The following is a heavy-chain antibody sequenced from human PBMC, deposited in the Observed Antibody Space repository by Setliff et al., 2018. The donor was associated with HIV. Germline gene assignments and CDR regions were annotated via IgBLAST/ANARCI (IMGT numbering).Heavy chain of an antibody. CDR3: ARRGYSYVERVYYYYMDV. V-gene: IGHV4-4*09. Sequence: SETLSLTCTVSGGSISSYYWSWIRQPPGKGLERIGYIDNSGSTNYNPSLKSRVTISVDTSKNQISLKLSSVTAADTAMYYCARRGYSYVERVYYYYMDVWGKGTTVTV. D-gene: IGHD5-18*01. J-gene: IGHJ6*03. CDR2: IDNSGST. CDR1: GGSISSYY.